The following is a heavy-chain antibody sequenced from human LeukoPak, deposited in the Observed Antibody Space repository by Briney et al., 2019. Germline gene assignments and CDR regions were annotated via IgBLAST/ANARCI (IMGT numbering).Heavy chain of an antibody. J-gene: IGHJ4*02. D-gene: IGHD5-18*01. CDR3: ARDRIQLWLLSY. V-gene: IGHV3-30*04. CDR1: GFTFSSYA. Sequence: GGSLRLSCAASGFTFSSYAMHWVRQAPGKGLEWVAVISYDGSNKYYADSVKGRFTFSRDNSKNTLYLQMNSLRAEDTAVYYCARDRIQLWLLSYWGQGTLVTVSS. CDR2: ISYDGSNK.